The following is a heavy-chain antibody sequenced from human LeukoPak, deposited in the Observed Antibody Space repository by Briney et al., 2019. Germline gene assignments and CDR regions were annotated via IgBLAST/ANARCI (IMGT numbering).Heavy chain of an antibody. J-gene: IGHJ4*02. CDR3: ARGITIFGVATIYYFDY. CDR1: GYSISRGYY. D-gene: IGHD3-3*01. CDR2: IYHSGIT. V-gene: IGHV4-38-2*01. Sequence: KSSETLSLTCAVSGYSISRGYYWGWIRQPPGKGLEWIGNIYHSGITSYNPPLKSRVTISVDTSKNQLSLKLTSVTAADTAVYYCARGITIFGVATIYYFDYWGQGSLVTVSS.